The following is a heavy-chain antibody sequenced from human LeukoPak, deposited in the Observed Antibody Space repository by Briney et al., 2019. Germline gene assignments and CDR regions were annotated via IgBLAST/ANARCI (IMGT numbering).Heavy chain of an antibody. CDR2: ISSSSSYK. V-gene: IGHV3-21*01. Sequence: GRSLRLSCAASGFTFSSYSMNWVRQAPGKGLEWVSSISSSSSYKYYADSVKGRFTISRDNAKNSLYLQMNSLRAEDTAVYYCATLDSSGYHYFDYWGQGTLVTASS. CDR1: GFTFSSYS. D-gene: IGHD3-22*01. J-gene: IGHJ4*02. CDR3: ATLDSSGYHYFDY.